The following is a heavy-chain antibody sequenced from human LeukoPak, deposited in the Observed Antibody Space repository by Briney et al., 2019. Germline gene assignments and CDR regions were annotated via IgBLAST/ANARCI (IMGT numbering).Heavy chain of an antibody. CDR1: GFTFSSYG. J-gene: IGHJ4*02. V-gene: IGHV3-7*03. CDR2: IKHDGSEK. Sequence: GRSLRLSCAASGFTFSSYGMHWVRQAPGKGLEWVANIKHDGSEKNYVDSVKGRFTISRDNAKNSLYLQMNSLRAEDTAVYYCARDAPNYSSTWYPSHYWGRGTLVTVSS. CDR3: ARDAPNYSSTWYPSHY. D-gene: IGHD6-13*01.